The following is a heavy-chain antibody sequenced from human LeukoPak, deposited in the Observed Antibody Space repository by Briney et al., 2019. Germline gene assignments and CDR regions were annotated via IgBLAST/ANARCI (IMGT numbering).Heavy chain of an antibody. CDR1: GYTFTGYY. Sequence: GASVKVSCKASGYTFTGYYMHWVRQAPGQGLEWMGWINPNSGGTNYAQKFQGRVTMTRDTSISTAYMELSSLRSDDTAVYYCASGLLYGDLTAPFDYWGQGTLVTVSS. CDR2: INPNSGGT. CDR3: ASGLLYGDLTAPFDY. V-gene: IGHV1-2*02. J-gene: IGHJ4*02. D-gene: IGHD4-17*01.